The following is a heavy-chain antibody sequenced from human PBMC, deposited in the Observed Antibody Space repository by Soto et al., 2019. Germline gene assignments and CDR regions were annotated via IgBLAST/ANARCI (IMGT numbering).Heavy chain of an antibody. CDR1: GGSFRGYY. D-gene: IGHD6-19*01. Sequence: PSETLSLTCAVGGGSFRGYYWNWNRQPPGKGLEWIGEINHSGSTNYNPSLKSRVTISVDTSKNQFSLKLSSVTAADTAVYYCARTPRYSSGWYLNDAFDIWGQGTMVTVSS. CDR2: INHSGST. CDR3: ARTPRYSSGWYLNDAFDI. V-gene: IGHV4-34*01. J-gene: IGHJ3*02.